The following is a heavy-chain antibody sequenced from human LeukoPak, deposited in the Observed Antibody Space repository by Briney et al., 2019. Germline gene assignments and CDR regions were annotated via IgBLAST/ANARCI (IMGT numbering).Heavy chain of an antibody. CDR3: AMTYYYHSSGYHKPEYYYYYGMDV. CDR1: GGTFSSYA. Sequence: ASVKVSCKASGGTFSSYAISWVRQAPGQGLEWMGGIIPIFGTANYAQKFQGRVTITADESTSTAYMELSSLRSEDTAVYYCAMTYYYHSSGYHKPEYYYYYGMDVWGQGTTVTVSS. D-gene: IGHD3-22*01. V-gene: IGHV1-69*13. J-gene: IGHJ6*02. CDR2: IIPIFGTA.